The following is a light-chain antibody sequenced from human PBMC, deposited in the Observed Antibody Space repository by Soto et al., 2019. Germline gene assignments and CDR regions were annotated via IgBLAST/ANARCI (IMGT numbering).Light chain of an antibody. CDR1: RSNVGRNS. CDR3: AAWDDSLNAWV. V-gene: IGLV1-44*01. Sequence: QAVVTQPPSASQTPGQRVTLSCSGTRSNVGRNSVSWYQHVPGAAPKLLIYSHDQRPSGVPDRISASRSGTAASLTISGLRSEDEAFYYCAAWDDSLNAWVLGGGTKLTVL. CDR2: SHD. J-gene: IGLJ3*02.